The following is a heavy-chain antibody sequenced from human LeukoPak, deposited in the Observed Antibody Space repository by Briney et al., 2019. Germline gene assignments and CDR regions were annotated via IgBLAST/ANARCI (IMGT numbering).Heavy chain of an antibody. CDR2: ITADSGTT. V-gene: IGHV3-48*02. CDR3: ASRDYFDY. CDR1: GFTFSTNS. J-gene: IGHJ4*02. Sequence: SGGSLRLSCAVSGFTFSTNSMNWVRQAPGKGLEWVSYITADSGTTYYADSVKGRFTISRDNAKNSLYLQMNSLRDEDTAVYYCASRDYFDYWGQGTLVTVSS.